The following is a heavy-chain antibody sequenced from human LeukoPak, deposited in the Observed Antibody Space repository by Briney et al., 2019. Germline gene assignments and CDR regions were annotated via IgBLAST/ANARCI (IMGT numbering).Heavy chain of an antibody. J-gene: IGHJ6*02. CDR2: IHYNGNT. D-gene: IGHD3-10*01. CDR3: ACSMVRGVIGYYYGMDV. V-gene: IGHV4-59*01. Sequence: SETLSLTCTVSGGSIGSYYWSWIPQPPGKGLEWIGYIHYNGNTNYNPSLKSRVTISVDTSKSQFSLKMSSVTAADTAVYYCACSMVRGVIGYYYGMDVWGQGTTVTVSS. CDR1: GGSIGSYY.